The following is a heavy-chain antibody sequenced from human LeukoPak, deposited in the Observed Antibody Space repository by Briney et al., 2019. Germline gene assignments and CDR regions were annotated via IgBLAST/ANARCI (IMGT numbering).Heavy chain of an antibody. CDR1: GFTFSSYA. J-gene: IGHJ4*02. CDR2: ISGSGGST. D-gene: IGHD2-15*01. Sequence: GSLRLSCAASGFTFSSYAMSWVRQAPGKGLEWVSAISGSGGSTYYADSVKGRFTISRDNSKNTLYLQMNSLRAEDTAVYYCAKGGYCSGGSCVYYFDYWGQGTLVTVSS. CDR3: AKGGYCSGGSCVYYFDY. V-gene: IGHV3-23*01.